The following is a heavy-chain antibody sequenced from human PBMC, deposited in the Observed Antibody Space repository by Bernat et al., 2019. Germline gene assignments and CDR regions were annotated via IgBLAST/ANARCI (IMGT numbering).Heavy chain of an antibody. CDR2: INSDGSTT. D-gene: IGHD5-24*01. CDR3: AREGRDGYNYDY. V-gene: IGHV3-74*01. J-gene: IGHJ4*02. Sequence: EVQLVESGGGLVQPGGSLRLSCAASGFTFSNYWMHWVRQVPGKGLVWVSRINSDGSTTNYADYVKGRFTISRDNAKNTLFVQMNSLRADDTAVYYCAREGRDGYNYDYWGQGTLVTVSS. CDR1: GFTFSNYW.